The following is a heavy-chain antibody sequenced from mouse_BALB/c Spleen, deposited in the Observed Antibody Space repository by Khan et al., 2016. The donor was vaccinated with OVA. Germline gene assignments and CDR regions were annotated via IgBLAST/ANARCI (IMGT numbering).Heavy chain of an antibody. CDR2: IYTGDGRT. D-gene: IGHD1-1*01. CDR3: TISNYGSYWYFDV. CDR1: GYTFIRYY. V-gene: IGHV1S56*01. Sequence: QVQLQQSGPEVVKPGASVKMSCKTSGYTFIRYYTHRVKQRPEQGLEWIGWIYTGDGRTKYNEKFKGTTTLTADKSSTIAYILLSSLTSEDSAIYFCTISNYGSYWYFDVWGAGTTVTVSA. J-gene: IGHJ1*01.